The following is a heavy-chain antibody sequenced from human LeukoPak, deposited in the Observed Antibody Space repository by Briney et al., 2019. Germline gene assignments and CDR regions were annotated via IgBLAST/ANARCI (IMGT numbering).Heavy chain of an antibody. J-gene: IGHJ4*02. CDR2: IYSGGST. CDR3: AATYYYDSSGYYFDY. CDR1: GFTVSSNY. Sequence: GGSLRLSCAASGFTVSSNYMSWDRQAPGKGLEWVSVIYSGGSTYYADSVKGRFTISRDNSKNTLYLQMNSLRAEDTAVYYCAATYYYDSSGYYFDYWGQGTLVTVSS. V-gene: IGHV3-53*01. D-gene: IGHD3-22*01.